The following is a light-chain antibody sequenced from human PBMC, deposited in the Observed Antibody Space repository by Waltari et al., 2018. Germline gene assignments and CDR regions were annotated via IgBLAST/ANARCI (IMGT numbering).Light chain of an antibody. CDR3: AAWDKSLSGPV. Sequence: QAALSQPPSVSGTPGQRGTISCSTSSSDIRRANVNRYQQLPGTAPKLLIFGNDHRPSGVPDRFSGSKSGTSASLAIRGPQSEDEADYYCAAWDKSLSGPVFGGGTKLTVL. CDR1: SSDIRRAN. J-gene: IGLJ3*02. V-gene: IGLV1-44*01. CDR2: GND.